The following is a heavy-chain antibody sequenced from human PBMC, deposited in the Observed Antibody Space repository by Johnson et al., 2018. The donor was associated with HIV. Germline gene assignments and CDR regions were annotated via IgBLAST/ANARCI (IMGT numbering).Heavy chain of an antibody. D-gene: IGHD3-22*01. CDR3: AREGGACYDSSGSLALDI. CDR2: ISHDGINK. CDR1: GFTFSNYA. Sequence: QAQLVESGGGVVQPGRSLRLSCAASGFTFSNYAMHWVRQAPGKGLEWVTLISHDGINKYYADSVKGRFTISKDNSKSTLYVQMNRLTVDDTAVYYCAREGGACYDSSGSLALDIWGQGTMVTVSS. J-gene: IGHJ3*02. V-gene: IGHV3-30-3*01.